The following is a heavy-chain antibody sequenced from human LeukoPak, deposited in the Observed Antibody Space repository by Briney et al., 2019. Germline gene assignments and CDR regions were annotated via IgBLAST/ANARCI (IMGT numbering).Heavy chain of an antibody. CDR3: AAGDYGDYVGAFDI. J-gene: IGHJ3*02. CDR1: GDSVSSNSAA. D-gene: IGHD4-17*01. CDR2: TYYRSKWYN. V-gene: IGHV6-1*01. Sequence: SQTLSLTCAISGDSVSSNSAAWNWIRQSPSRGLEWLGRTYYRSKWYNDYAVSVKSRTTINPDTSKNQLSLQLNSVTPEDTAVYYCAAGDYGDYVGAFDIWGQGTMVTVSS.